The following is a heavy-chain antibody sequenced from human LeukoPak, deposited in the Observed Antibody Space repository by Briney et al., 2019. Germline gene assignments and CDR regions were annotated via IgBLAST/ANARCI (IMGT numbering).Heavy chain of an antibody. Sequence: ASVKVSCKASGYTFTSYDINWVRQATGQGLEWMGWMNPNSGNTGYAQKFQGRVTITRNTSISTAYMELSSLRSEDTAVYYCARTPIVVVPAASLGNAFDIWGQGTMVTVSS. D-gene: IGHD2-2*01. CDR1: GYTFTSYD. CDR3: ARTPIVVVPAASLGNAFDI. CDR2: MNPNSGNT. J-gene: IGHJ3*02. V-gene: IGHV1-8*01.